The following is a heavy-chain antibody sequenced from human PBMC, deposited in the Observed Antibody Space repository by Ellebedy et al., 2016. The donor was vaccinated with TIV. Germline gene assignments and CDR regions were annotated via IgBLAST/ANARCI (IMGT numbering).Heavy chain of an antibody. CDR1: GFTFNSYA. J-gene: IGHJ4*02. D-gene: IGHD1-14*01. V-gene: IGHV3-23*01. CDR2: ISNTGSRI. CDR3: ARGRSGTYIHHAFDY. Sequence: GESLKISCAASGFTFNSYAMSWVRQAPGKGLEWVSTISNTGSRIYYADSVKGRFTISRDNSKSTLYLQMHSLRDEDTAINFCARGRSGTYIHHAFDYWGQGALVTVSS.